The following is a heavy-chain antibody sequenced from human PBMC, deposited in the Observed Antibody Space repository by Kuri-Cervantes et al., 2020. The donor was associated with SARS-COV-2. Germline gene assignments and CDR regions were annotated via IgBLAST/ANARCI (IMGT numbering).Heavy chain of an antibody. CDR3: AKDLNYVVPAAISSYYYYYGMDV. Sequence: GESLKISCAAAGFTFNENYLSWIRQAPGKGLEWVSDISSRGAFTNYADSVKGRFTISRDNAKNSLYLQMNSLTAEDTAVYYCAKDLNYVVPAAISSYYYYYGMDVWGQGTTVTVSS. J-gene: IGHJ6*02. D-gene: IGHD2-2*01. CDR1: GFTFNENY. V-gene: IGHV3-11*05. CDR2: ISSRGAFT.